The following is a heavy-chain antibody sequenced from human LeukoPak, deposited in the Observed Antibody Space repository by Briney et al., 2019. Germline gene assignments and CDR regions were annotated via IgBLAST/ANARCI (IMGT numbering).Heavy chain of an antibody. CDR1: GFTFSSYG. D-gene: IGHD3-9*01. V-gene: IGHV3-30*02. CDR2: IRSDGSNK. J-gene: IGHJ3*02. CDR3: ARGPNYDILTGWRKTHNAFDI. Sequence: GGSLRLSCAASGFTFSSYGMHWVRQAPGKGLEWVAFIRSDGSNKYYADSVKGRFTISRDNSKNTLYLQMTSLRAEDTAVYYCARGPNYDILTGWRKTHNAFDIWGQGTMVTVSS.